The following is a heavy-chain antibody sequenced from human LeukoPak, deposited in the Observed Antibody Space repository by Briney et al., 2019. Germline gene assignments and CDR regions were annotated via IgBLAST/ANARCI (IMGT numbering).Heavy chain of an antibody. V-gene: IGHV4-39*01. CDR1: GGSISSSSYY. J-gene: IGHJ4*02. Sequence: SQTLSLTCTVSGGSISSSSYYWGWIRQPPGKGLEWIGSIYYSGSTYYNPSLKSRVTISVDTSENQFSLKLSSVTAADTAVYYCASLYFWSGYYAFDYWGQGTLVTVSS. CDR3: ASLYFWSGYYAFDY. D-gene: IGHD3-3*01. CDR2: IYYSGST.